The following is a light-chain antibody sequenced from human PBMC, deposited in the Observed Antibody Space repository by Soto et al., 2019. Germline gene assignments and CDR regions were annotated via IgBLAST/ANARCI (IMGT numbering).Light chain of an antibody. J-gene: IGKJ1*01. CDR1: QTISSW. V-gene: IGKV1-5*03. CDR3: QQYNTYSRT. Sequence: DIQMTQSPSTLSASVGDRVTITCRASQTISSWLAWYQQKPGKAPNLLIYKASSLESGVPSRFSGVGSGTEFTLTISSLQPDDFATYYCQQYNTYSRTFGQGPKVEIK. CDR2: KAS.